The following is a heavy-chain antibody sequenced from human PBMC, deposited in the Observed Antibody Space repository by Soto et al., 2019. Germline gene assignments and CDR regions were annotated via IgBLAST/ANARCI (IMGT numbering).Heavy chain of an antibody. CDR1: GFTFSNYH. V-gene: IGHV3-33*01. CDR3: ARIGSWALNFDY. D-gene: IGHD6-13*01. J-gene: IGHJ4*02. Sequence: QVQLVESGGGVVQPGRSLRLSCAASGFTFSNYHIHWVRQTPGKGLEWVAVIWNDGTEKYYADSVKGRFTISRDNSNNILYLQMNSLRVEDTAVYYCARIGSWALNFDYWGQGTLVTVSS. CDR2: IWNDGTEK.